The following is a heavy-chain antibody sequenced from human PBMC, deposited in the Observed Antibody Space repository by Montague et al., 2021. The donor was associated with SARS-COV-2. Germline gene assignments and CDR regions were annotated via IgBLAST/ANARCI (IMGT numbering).Heavy chain of an antibody. CDR2: INQSGRT. Sequence: SETLSLTCAVYGGSFSGYYWSWIRQPPEKGLEWIGEINQSGRTNNNPSLKSRVIISVDTSKNQFSLKLSSATAADTAVYYCARRGSSVWGVTVSAGLDYWGQGILVIVSS. J-gene: IGHJ4*02. V-gene: IGHV4-34*01. CDR1: GGSFSGYY. D-gene: IGHD3-10*01. CDR3: ARRGSSVWGVTVSAGLDY.